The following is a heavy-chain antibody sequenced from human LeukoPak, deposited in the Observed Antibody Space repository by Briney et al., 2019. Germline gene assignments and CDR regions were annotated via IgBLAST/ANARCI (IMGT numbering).Heavy chain of an antibody. CDR1: GFTFSSYG. D-gene: IGHD6-13*01. CDR2: IRYDGSNK. CDR3: AKDFHSSSWSVYYYYGMDV. V-gene: IGHV3-30*02. J-gene: IGHJ6*02. Sequence: GGSLRLSCAASGFTFSSYGMHWVRQAPGKGLEWVAVIRYDGSNKYYADSVKGRFTISRDNSKNTLYLQMNSLRAEDTAVYYCAKDFHSSSWSVYYYYGMDVWGQGTTVTVSS.